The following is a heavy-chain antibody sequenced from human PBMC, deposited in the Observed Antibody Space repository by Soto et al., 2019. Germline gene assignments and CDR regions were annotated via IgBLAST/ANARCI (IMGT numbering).Heavy chain of an antibody. CDR2: IIPIFGTA. CDR1: WGPFSSYA. J-gene: IGHJ4*02. CDR3: ARGLLKYYYGSGSYYIPFDY. D-gene: IGHD3-10*01. V-gene: IGHV1-69*01. Sequence: GAPVEVSFQASWGPFSSYAISWGRQAPGQGVELMGGIIPIFGTANYAQKFQGRVTITADESTSTAYMELSSLRSEDTAVYYCARGLLKYYYGSGSYYIPFDYWGQGTLVTVSS.